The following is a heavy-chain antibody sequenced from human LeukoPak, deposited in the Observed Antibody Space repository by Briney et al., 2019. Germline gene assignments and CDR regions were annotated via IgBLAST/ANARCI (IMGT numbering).Heavy chain of an antibody. D-gene: IGHD3-10*01. J-gene: IGHJ4*02. CDR1: GGSISSYY. CDR2: IYYSGST. CDR3: ARNMVRGVIISPYFDY. V-gene: IGHV4-59*01. Sequence: SETLSLTCTVSGGSISSYYWSWIRQPPGKGLEWIGYIYYSGSTNYNPSLKSRVTISVDTSKNQFSLKLSSVTAADTAVYYCARNMVRGVIISPYFDYWGQGTLFTVSS.